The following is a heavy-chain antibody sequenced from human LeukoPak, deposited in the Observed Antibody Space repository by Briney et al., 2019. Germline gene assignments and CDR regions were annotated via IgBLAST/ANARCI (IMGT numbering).Heavy chain of an antibody. CDR2: INSDGSRT. CDR3: AREASGYSYGLDAFDI. D-gene: IGHD5-18*01. V-gene: IGHV3-74*01. Sequence: GGSLRLSCAASGFNFGSYSMTWVRQAPGKGLVWVSRINSDGSRTTYADSVKGRFTISRDNAKNTLYLQMNSLRAEDTAVYYCAREASGYSYGLDAFDIWGQGTMVTVSS. CDR1: GFNFGSYS. J-gene: IGHJ3*02.